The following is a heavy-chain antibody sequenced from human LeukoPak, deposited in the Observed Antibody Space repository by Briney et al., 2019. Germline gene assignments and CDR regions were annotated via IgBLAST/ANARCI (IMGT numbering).Heavy chain of an antibody. CDR3: ARDRAYYYTDF. CDR2: IYSRGNT. D-gene: IGHD2-21*01. V-gene: IGHV4-4*08. CDR1: GGTISTYH. J-gene: IGHJ6*03. Sequence: SETLSLTCTVSGGTISTYHWSWIRQPPGKGLEWIGYIYSRGNTKYNPSPKSRVTISADMSKNQFSLELDSVTAADTAVYYCARDRAYYYTDFWGKGTTVTVSS.